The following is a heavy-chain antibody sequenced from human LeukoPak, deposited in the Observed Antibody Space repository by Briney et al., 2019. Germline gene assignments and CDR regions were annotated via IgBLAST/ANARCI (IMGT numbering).Heavy chain of an antibody. J-gene: IGHJ4*02. V-gene: IGHV3-30*02. D-gene: IGHD3-22*01. Sequence: GGSLRLSCAASGFTFSSYGMNWVRQAPGKGLEWVAFIRYDGGNKYYGDSVKGRFTISRDNSKNTLYLQMNSLRAEDTAVYYCAKGMDSSGYHYRMAYFDYWGQGTLVTVSS. CDR2: IRYDGGNK. CDR3: AKGMDSSGYHYRMAYFDY. CDR1: GFTFSSYG.